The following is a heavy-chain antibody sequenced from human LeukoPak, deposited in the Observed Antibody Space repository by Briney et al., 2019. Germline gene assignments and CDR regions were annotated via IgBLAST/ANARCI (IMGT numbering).Heavy chain of an antibody. CDR2: IKSKTDGGTT. CDR1: GFTFSNAW. D-gene: IGHD3-22*01. Sequence: GGSLRLSCAASGFTFSNAWMSWVRQAPGKGLEWVGRIKSKTDGGTTDYAAPVKGRFTISRDDSKNTLYLQMNSLKTEDTAVYYCTTAIYYDSSGYWYYFDYWGQGTLVTVSS. V-gene: IGHV3-15*01. J-gene: IGHJ4*02. CDR3: TTAIYYDSSGYWYYFDY.